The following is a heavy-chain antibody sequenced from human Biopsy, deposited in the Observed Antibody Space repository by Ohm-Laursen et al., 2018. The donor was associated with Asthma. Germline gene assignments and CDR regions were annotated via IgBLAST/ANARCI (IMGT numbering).Heavy chain of an antibody. Sequence: SGTLSLTCTVSGGSVSSGSCYWSWIRQPPGKGLAWVSYISYSGSTDYNPSLKRRLTISMDTSKNQFSLKLSSVTAADTAVYYCARVPTTLRYFDLWGRGTLVTVSS. V-gene: IGHV4-61*01. CDR3: ARVPTTLRYFDL. CDR2: ISYSGST. CDR1: GGSVSSGSCY. J-gene: IGHJ2*01. D-gene: IGHD2-15*01.